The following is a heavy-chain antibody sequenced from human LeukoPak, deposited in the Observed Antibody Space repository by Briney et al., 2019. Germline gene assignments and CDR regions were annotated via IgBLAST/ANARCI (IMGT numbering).Heavy chain of an antibody. V-gene: IGHV4-39*01. CDR3: ARQSSFRITMIRGVSWFDP. D-gene: IGHD3-10*01. CDR1: GGSISSRNYY. Sequence: PSETLSLTCTVSGGSISSRNYYWGWIRQPPGKGLEWIGSIHYSGSTYYNPSLKSRVTVFEDTSKNQFSLKLSSVTAADTAMYYCARQSSFRITMIRGVSWFDPWGQGTLVTVSS. J-gene: IGHJ5*02. CDR2: IHYSGST.